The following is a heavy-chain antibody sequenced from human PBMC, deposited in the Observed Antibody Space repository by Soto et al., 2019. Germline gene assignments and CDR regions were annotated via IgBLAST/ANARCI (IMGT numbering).Heavy chain of an antibody. CDR3: ASYIVVVTASAFDI. J-gene: IGHJ3*02. D-gene: IGHD2-21*02. V-gene: IGHV1-69*06. CDR1: GGTFSSYA. CDR2: IIPIFGTA. Sequence: GASVKVSCKASGGTFSSYAISWVRQAPGQGLEWMGGIIPIFGTANYAQKFQGRVTITADKSTSTAYMELSSLRSEDTAVYYCASYIVVVTASAFDIWGQGTMVTVSS.